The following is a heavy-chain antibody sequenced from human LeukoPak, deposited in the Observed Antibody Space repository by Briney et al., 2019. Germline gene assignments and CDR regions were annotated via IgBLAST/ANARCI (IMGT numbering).Heavy chain of an antibody. D-gene: IGHD3-22*01. V-gene: IGHV1-69*04. Sequence: ASVKVSCKASGGTFSSYAISWVRQAPGQGLEWMGRIIPILGIANYAQKFQGRVTITADKSTSTAYMELSSLRSEDTAVYYCARGTAAGYYDSSGYYVDYWGQGTLVTVSS. CDR2: IIPILGIA. J-gene: IGHJ4*02. CDR3: ARGTAAGYYDSSGYYVDY. CDR1: GGTFSSYA.